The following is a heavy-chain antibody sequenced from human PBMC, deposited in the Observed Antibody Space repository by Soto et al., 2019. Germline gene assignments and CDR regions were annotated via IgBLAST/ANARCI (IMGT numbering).Heavy chain of an antibody. CDR2: INQDGSEK. J-gene: IGHJ4*02. Sequence: LRPSCAASGFTFSNYYMDWVRQAPGKGLEWVANINQDGSEKHYVDSVKGRFTISRDNAKNSLYLQMSSLTAEDSALYYCARSLDYWGQGTRVTVSS. CDR1: GFTFSNYY. CDR3: ARSLDY. V-gene: IGHV3-7*01.